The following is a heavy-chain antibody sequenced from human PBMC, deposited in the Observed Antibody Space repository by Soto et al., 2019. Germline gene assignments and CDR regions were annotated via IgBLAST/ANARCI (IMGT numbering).Heavy chain of an antibody. CDR1: GGCISSGGYY. CDR2: VYTSGST. CDR3: ARDRYYYGSGSYYEEDAFDI. J-gene: IGHJ3*02. V-gene: IGHV4-61*02. D-gene: IGHD3-10*01. Sequence: TLSLTWAVSGGCISSGGYYWSWIRQPAGKGLEWIGRVYTSGSTNYNPSIKSRVTMSVDTSKNQLSLKLSSVPDAATAVYYCARDRYYYGSGSYYEEDAFDIWGRGTMVT.